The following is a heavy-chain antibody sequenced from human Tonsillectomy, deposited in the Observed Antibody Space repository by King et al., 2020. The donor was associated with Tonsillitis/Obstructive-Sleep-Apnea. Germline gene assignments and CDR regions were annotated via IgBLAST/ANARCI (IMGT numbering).Heavy chain of an antibody. Sequence: VQLVESGAEVKKPGESLRISCKGSGYSFSSHWISWVRQMPGKGLEWMGRIDPTDSYTNYSPSFQGHVTISADKSISSAYLQWSSLRASDTAIFYCARQRSCTSITCYPDYYCGLDVWGQGTTVTVSS. CDR1: GYSFSSHW. D-gene: IGHD2-2*01. CDR2: IDPTDSYT. CDR3: ARQRSCTSITCYPDYYCGLDV. J-gene: IGHJ6*02. V-gene: IGHV5-10-1*03.